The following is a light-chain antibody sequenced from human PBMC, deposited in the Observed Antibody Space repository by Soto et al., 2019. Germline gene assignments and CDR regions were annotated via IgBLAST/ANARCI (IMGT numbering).Light chain of an antibody. CDR2: EVT. CDR3: SSYTSSGTYV. Sequence: QSALTQPPSASGSPGQSVTISCTGTSSDVGGYHYVSWYQQHPGKAPKLMIHEVTKRPSGVPDRFSGSKSGNTASLTVSGLQGEDEADYYCSSYTSSGTYVFGTGTKLTVL. V-gene: IGLV2-8*01. CDR1: SSDVGGYHY. J-gene: IGLJ1*01.